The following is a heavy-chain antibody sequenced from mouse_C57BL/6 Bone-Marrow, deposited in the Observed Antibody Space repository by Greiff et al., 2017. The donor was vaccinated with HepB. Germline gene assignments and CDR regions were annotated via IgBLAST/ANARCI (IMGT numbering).Heavy chain of an antibody. V-gene: IGHV1-69*01. CDR1: GYTFTSYW. D-gene: IGHD2-1*01. Sequence: QVQLQQPGAELVMPGASVKLSCKASGYTFTSYWMHWVKQRPGQGLEWIGEIDPSDSYTNYNQKFKGKSTLTVDKSSSTAYMQLSSLTSEDSAVYDCAYGNYVAMDYWGQGTSVTVSS. CDR2: IDPSDSYT. CDR3: AYGNYVAMDY. J-gene: IGHJ4*01.